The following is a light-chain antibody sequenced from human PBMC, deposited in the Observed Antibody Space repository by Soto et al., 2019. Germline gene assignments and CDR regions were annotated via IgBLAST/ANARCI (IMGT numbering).Light chain of an antibody. CDR1: QSVSRD. J-gene: IGKJ5*01. CDR2: GAS. CDR3: QQYGSSPIT. V-gene: IGKV3-20*01. Sequence: EIVLTQSPGTLSFSPGERSTLSCRASQSVSRDLAWYQQKPGQAPRLLIYGASSRATGIPDRFSGSGSGTDFTLTISRLEPEDFAVYYCQQYGSSPITFGQGTRLEIK.